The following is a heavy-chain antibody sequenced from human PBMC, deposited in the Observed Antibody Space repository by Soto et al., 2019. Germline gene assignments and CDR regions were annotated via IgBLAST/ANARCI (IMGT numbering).Heavy chain of an antibody. CDR2: INWKSDI. CDR3: AISQDRGGRTTFIY. CDR1: GFTFDDKA. J-gene: IGHJ4*02. V-gene: IGHV3-9*01. Sequence: HPGGSLELSCAASGFTFDDKAMPGARKAPEKGLEWVSGINWKSDIGYADSVKGRFTISRDNAENSLYLQMNSLRAEDTALYYCAISQDRGGRTTFIYWGQGTQVTVSS. D-gene: IGHD3-16*01.